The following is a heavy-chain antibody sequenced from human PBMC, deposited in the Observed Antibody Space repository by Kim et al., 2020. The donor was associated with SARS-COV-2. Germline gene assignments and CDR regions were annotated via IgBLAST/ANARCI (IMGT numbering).Heavy chain of an antibody. J-gene: IGHJ4*02. CDR3: ARGIVHDYFDY. V-gene: IGHV4-59*09. Sequence: TNANPAPKNRVTISVDTSKNQFSLKRSSVTAADTAVYYCARGIVHDYFDYWGQGTLVTVSS. CDR2: T. D-gene: IGHD1-26*01.